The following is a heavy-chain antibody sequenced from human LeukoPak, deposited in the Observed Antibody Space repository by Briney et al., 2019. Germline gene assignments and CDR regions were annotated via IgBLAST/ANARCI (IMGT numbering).Heavy chain of an antibody. J-gene: IGHJ3*02. Sequence: YSGGSRYYADSVKGRFTISRDNAKNSLYLQMNSLRAEDTAVYYCARPSMATIGYGAFDIWGQGTMVTVSS. CDR3: ARPSMATIGYGAFDI. D-gene: IGHD5-24*01. V-gene: IGHV3-66*04. CDR2: YSGGSR.